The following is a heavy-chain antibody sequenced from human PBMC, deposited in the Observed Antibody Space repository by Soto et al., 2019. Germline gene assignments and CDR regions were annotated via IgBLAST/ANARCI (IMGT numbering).Heavy chain of an antibody. CDR3: ARGLGSGWPYFDY. D-gene: IGHD6-19*01. CDR1: GFTLSNYE. CDR2: ISSSGKTI. V-gene: IGHV3-48*03. J-gene: IGHJ4*02. Sequence: EVQLVQSGGGLVQPGGSLRLSCAVSGFTLSNYEMNWVRQAPGKGLQWVSYISSSGKTINYADSVKGRFIITRDNAKNSLFLQMNSLRAEDTAVYYCARGLGSGWPYFDYWGQGALVTVSS.